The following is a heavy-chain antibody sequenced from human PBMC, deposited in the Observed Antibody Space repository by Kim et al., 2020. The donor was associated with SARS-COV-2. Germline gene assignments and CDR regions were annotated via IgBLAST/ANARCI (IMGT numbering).Heavy chain of an antibody. V-gene: IGHV4-34*01. D-gene: IGHD3-10*01. J-gene: IGHJ4*02. CDR1: GGSFSGYY. CDR3: ARGLNAPRQLWFVVEDY. CDR2: INHSGST. Sequence: SETLSLTCAVYGGSFSGYYWSWIRQPPGKGLEWIGEINHSGSTNYNPSLKSRVTISVDTSKNQFSLKLSSVTAADTAVYYCARGLNAPRQLWFVVEDYWGQGTLVTVSS.